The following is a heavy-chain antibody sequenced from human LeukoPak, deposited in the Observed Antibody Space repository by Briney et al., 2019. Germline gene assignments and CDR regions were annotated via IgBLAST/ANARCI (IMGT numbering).Heavy chain of an antibody. CDR2: IYHSGST. D-gene: IGHD2-2*01. Sequence: SETLSLTCAVSGGSISSGGYSWSWIRQPPGKGLEWIGYIYHSGSTYYNPSLKSRVTISVDRSKNQFSLKLSSVTAADTAVYYCARDYQGFDYWGQGTLVTVSS. J-gene: IGHJ4*02. V-gene: IGHV4-30-2*01. CDR1: GGSISSGGYS. CDR3: ARDYQGFDY.